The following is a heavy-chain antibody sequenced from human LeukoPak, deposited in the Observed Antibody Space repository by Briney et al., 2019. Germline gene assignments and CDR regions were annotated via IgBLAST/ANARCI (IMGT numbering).Heavy chain of an antibody. V-gene: IGHV3-74*03. D-gene: IGHD3-10*01. CDR3: ARDRGTWFDS. J-gene: IGHJ5*01. CDR2: VNSDESGI. CDR1: GFTFSSYW. Sequence: GGSWRLSCAASGFTFSSYWMHWVRHAPGKGLVWVSRVNSDESGITYADSVKGRFTISRDNAKNILYLQMNSLRAEDTGVYYCARDRGTWFDSWGQGTLVTVSS.